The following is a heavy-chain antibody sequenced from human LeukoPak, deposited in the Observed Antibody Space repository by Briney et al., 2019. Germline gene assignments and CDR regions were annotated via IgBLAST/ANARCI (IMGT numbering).Heavy chain of an antibody. CDR1: GFTFSSYG. D-gene: IGHD2-2*01. V-gene: IGHV3-33*01. CDR2: IWYDGSSK. Sequence: GRSLRLSCAASGFTFSSYGMHWVRQAPGKGLEWVAVIWYDGSSKYYADSVKGRFTISRDNAKNSLYLQMDSLRDEDTAVYYCASHCTSATCYPGYWGQGTLVTVSS. CDR3: ASHCTSATCYPGY. J-gene: IGHJ4*02.